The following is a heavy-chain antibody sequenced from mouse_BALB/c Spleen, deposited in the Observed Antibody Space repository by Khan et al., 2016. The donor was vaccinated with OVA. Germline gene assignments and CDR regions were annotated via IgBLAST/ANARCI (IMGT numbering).Heavy chain of an antibody. Sequence: EVKLEESGPGLVKPSQSLSHTCTVTGYSITSDYAWNWIRQFPGNKLEWMGYINYSGGTSYLPSLKSRIYITRDTSTNQFFLQLNSVTTEDSSTYYCARWFAYWGQGTLVTVS. CDR3: ARWFAY. J-gene: IGHJ3*01. CDR2: INYSGGT. V-gene: IGHV3-2*02. CDR1: GYSITSDYA.